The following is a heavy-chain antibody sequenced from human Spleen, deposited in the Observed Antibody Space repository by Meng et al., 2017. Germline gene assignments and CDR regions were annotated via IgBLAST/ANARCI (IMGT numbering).Heavy chain of an antibody. Sequence: SETLSLTCSVSGGSISNSDYYWVWLRQPPGKGLEWIGSIYYGGGTHYNPSLKSRVTISVDTSKNQFSLKLSSVTAADTAVYYCAGDPSSRIAEAYFDFWGRGTLVTVSS. V-gene: IGHV4-39*07. D-gene: IGHD6-19*01. CDR1: GGSISNSDYY. CDR3: AGDPSSRIAEAYFDF. CDR2: IYYGGGT. J-gene: IGHJ2*01.